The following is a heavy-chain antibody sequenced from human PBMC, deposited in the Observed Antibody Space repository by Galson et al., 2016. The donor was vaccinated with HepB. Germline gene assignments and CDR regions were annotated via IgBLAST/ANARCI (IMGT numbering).Heavy chain of an antibody. J-gene: IGHJ4*02. CDR2: IDRPSGDT. Sequence: SVKVSCKASGYTFTDYHMHWLRQAPGQGLEWMGRIDRPSGDTKYALKFQGRVTMTRDMSLSTIYTDLSGRTSDDPAVYYCARDCGCGGGLDYWAREPWSPS. CDR3: ARDCGCGGGLDY. CDR1: GYTFTDYH. D-gene: IGHD6-19*01. V-gene: IGHV1-2*06.